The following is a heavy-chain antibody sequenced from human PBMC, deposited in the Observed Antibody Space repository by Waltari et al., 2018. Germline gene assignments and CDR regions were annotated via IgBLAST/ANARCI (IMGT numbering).Heavy chain of an antibody. D-gene: IGHD5-12*01. CDR1: GGSISSYY. V-gene: IGHV4-4*07. J-gene: IGHJ6*02. CDR3: ARDRRVPPLATTHGHYYYGMDV. CDR2: IYTSGST. Sequence: QVQLQESGPGLVKPSETLSLTCTVSGGSISSYYWSWIRQPAGKGLEWIGRIYTSGSTNYNPSPKSRVTRSVDTSKNQFSLKLSSVTAADTAVYYCARDRRVPPLATTHGHYYYGMDVWGQGTTVTVSS.